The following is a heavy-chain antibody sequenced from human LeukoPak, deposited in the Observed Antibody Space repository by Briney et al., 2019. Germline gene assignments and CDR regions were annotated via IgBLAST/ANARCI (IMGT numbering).Heavy chain of an antibody. V-gene: IGHV3-7*05. Sequence: PGGSLRLSCAASGFTFSNYWMIWVRQAPEKGLEWVGNIKQDGSEKRYADSVRGRFCISRDNAQTSLYLQMNSLRAEDTAVYYCARASDPWLQLTWGQGTLVTVSS. J-gene: IGHJ5*02. CDR2: IKQDGSEK. CDR1: GFTFSNYW. CDR3: ARASDPWLQLT. D-gene: IGHD5-24*01.